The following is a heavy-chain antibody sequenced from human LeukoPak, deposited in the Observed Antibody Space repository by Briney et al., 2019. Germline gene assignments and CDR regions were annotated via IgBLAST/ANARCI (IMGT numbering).Heavy chain of an antibody. CDR2: IKQDGSEK. CDR3: ASGYYYDGSVLPDYFDC. J-gene: IGHJ4*02. Sequence: PGGSLRLSCAPSGFTFSINWMSAVRQAPGKGLEWVANIKQDGSEKYYVDSVKGRFTISRDNAKNSLYLQMNSLRAEDTAVYYCASGYYYDGSVLPDYFDCWGQGTLVTVSS. V-gene: IGHV3-7*01. D-gene: IGHD3-22*01. CDR1: GFTFSINW.